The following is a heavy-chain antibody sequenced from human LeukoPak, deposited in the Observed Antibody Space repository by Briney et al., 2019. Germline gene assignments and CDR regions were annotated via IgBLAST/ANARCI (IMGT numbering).Heavy chain of an antibody. D-gene: IGHD4-23*01. V-gene: IGHV4-59*01. Sequence: PSETLSLTCTVSGGSISSYYWSLLRQPPGKGLEWIGDIYYSGSTNYNPSLKSRVTISVDTSKNQFSLKLSSVTAADTAVYYCARGDYGGSDYWGQGTLVTVSS. CDR3: ARGDYGGSDY. CDR2: IYYSGST. J-gene: IGHJ4*02. CDR1: GGSISSYY.